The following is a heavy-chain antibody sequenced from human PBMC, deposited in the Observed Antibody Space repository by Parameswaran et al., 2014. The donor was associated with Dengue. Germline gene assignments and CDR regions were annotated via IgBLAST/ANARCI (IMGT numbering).Heavy chain of an antibody. D-gene: IGHD3-22*01. CDR1: GFTFADYP. Sequence: SLKISCTASGFTFADYPMYWVRQAPGKGLEWVGFIRNEGYGATTEYVVSVKGRITISKDESKTIAYLQINSLKTEDTAVYFCAREGFYYDRSGSRHWYFDVWGRGTPVTVSS. V-gene: IGHV3-49*04. CDR3: AREGFYYDRSGSRHWYFDV. CDR2: IRNEGYGATT. J-gene: IGHJ2*01.